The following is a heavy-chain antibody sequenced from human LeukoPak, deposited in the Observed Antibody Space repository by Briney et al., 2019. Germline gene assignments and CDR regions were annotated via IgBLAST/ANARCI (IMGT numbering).Heavy chain of an antibody. CDR3: ARGKVSGDDFDY. J-gene: IGHJ4*02. V-gene: IGHV1-2*02. D-gene: IGHD7-27*01. Sequence: ASVKVSCKASGYTFTGYYMHWVRQAPGHGLEWMGWIKPNSGGTNYAQKFQGRVTMTRDTSISTAYMELSSLRSDDTAVYYCARGKVSGDDFDYWGQGTLVTVSS. CDR2: IKPNSGGT. CDR1: GYTFTGYY.